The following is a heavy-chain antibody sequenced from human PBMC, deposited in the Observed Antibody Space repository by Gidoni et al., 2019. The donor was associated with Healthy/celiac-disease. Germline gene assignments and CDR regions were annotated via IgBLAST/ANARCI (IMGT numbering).Heavy chain of an antibody. CDR3: AHRRKQWLERDDAFDI. CDR2: IYWDDDK. CDR1: GFSLSTSGVG. D-gene: IGHD6-19*01. V-gene: IGHV2-5*02. J-gene: IGHJ3*02. Sequence: QITLKESGPTLVKPTQTLTLTCTFSGFSLSTSGVGVGWIRQPPGKALEWLALIYWDDDKRYSPSLKSRLTITKDTSKNQVVLTMTNMDPVDTATYYCAHRRKQWLERDDAFDIWGQGTMVTVSS.